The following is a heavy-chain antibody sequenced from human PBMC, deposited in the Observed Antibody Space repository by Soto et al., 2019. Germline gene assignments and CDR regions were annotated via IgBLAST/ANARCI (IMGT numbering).Heavy chain of an antibody. CDR2: IYYSGRT. J-gene: IGHJ4*02. D-gene: IGHD2-21*02. Sequence: SETLSLTCIVSGESISSSSYYWGWIRQPPGKGLEWIGSIYYSGRTYYNPSFKSRVTISIDTSKNQFSLKLSSVTATDTAVYYCARQRTTVVTQAYFDHWRQGALVTVSS. CDR1: GESISSSSYY. CDR3: ARQRTTVVTQAYFDH. V-gene: IGHV4-39*01.